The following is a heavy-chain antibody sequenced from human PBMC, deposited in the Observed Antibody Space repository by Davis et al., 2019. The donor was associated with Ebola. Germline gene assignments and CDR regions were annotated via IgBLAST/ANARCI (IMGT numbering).Heavy chain of an antibody. CDR1: GFVFSVFS. CDR3: ARDRFFAFDF. Sequence: PGGSLRLSCAASGFVFSVFSMNWVRQAPGKGLEWITYITKGSDAIHYADSVKGRFTVSRDNAKNSVFLQMSSLRDEDSAVYYCARDRFFAFDFWSQGVHVSVSS. CDR2: ITKGSDAI. V-gene: IGHV3-48*02. D-gene: IGHD3/OR15-3a*01. J-gene: IGHJ4*02.